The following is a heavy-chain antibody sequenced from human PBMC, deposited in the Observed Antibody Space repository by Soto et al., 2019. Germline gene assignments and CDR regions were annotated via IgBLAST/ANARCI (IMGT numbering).Heavy chain of an antibody. J-gene: IGHJ4*02. CDR1: GLTLSDHY. CDR3: ARGAPPFDD. Sequence: EVQLVQSGGGLVQPGGSLRLSCAASGLTLSDHYMDWVRQTPGKGLEWIGRSRNKVIGYTTEYAASVKGRFTISRDDPKTSLYLQMNSLRTDAMAVYYCARGAPPFDDWGQGTLVTVSS. V-gene: IGHV3-72*01. CDR2: SRNKVIGYTT.